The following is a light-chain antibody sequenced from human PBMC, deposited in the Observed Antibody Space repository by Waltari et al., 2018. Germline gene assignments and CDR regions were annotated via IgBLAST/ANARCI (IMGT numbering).Light chain of an antibody. CDR1: ESLLYSDGKTF. CDR2: LVS. V-gene: IGKV2-40*01. CDR3: MQALRSPYT. J-gene: IGKJ2*01. Sequence: IVMTQTPLSLPVTLGEPASISCRSDESLLYSDGKTFLDWYLPKPGQSPQLLMYLVSKRASGVPDRFSGSGSGTDFTLKISRVEAEDVGIYYCMQALRSPYTFGPGTKLEIK.